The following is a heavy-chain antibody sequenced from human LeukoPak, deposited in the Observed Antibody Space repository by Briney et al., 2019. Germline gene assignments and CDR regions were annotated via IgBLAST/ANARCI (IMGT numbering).Heavy chain of an antibody. CDR2: MSYDGSNK. J-gene: IGHJ4*02. CDR1: GFTFNSYA. D-gene: IGHD5-12*01. Sequence: PGGSLRLSCAASGFTFNSYAIHWVRQAPGKGLEWVAVMSYDGSNKYYADSVKGRFTISRDNSKNTLYLQLNSLRPEDTAVYYCARDQLAYSGYDTLFDYWGQGTLVTVSS. CDR3: ARDQLAYSGYDTLFDY. V-gene: IGHV3-30*04.